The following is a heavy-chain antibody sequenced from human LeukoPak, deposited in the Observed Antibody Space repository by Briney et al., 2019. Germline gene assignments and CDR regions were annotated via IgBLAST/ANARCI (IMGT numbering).Heavy chain of an antibody. CDR2: ISGSGGST. J-gene: IGHJ3*02. CDR3: AKDRSGYYLSGATVDAFDI. V-gene: IGHV3-23*01. Sequence: GGSLRLSCAASGFTFSSYAMSWVRQAPGKGLEWVSAISGSGGSTYYADSVKGRFTISRDNSKNTLYLQMNSLRAEDTAVYYCAKDRSGYYLSGATVDAFDIWRQGTMVTVSS. D-gene: IGHD3-22*01. CDR1: GFTFSSYA.